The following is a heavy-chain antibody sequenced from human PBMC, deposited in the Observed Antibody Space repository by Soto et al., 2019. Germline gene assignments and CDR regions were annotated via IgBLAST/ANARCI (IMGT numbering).Heavy chain of an antibody. Sequence: GGSLRLSCAASGFTFSSYGMHWVRQAPGKGLEWVAVISYDGSNKYYADSVKGRFTISRDNSKNTLYLQMNSLRAEDTAVYYCAKEPGDYTVITPPDYWGQGTLVTVSS. CDR1: GFTFSSYG. CDR2: ISYDGSNK. D-gene: IGHD4-17*01. V-gene: IGHV3-30*18. CDR3: AKEPGDYTVITPPDY. J-gene: IGHJ4*02.